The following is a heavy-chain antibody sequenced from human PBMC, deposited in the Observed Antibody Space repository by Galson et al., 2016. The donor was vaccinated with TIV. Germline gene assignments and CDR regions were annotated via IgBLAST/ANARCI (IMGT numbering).Heavy chain of an antibody. D-gene: IGHD1-1*01. CDR2: ISASGRS. V-gene: IGHV4-4*09. Sequence: ETLSLTCTVSGGSIGSHYWSWIRQPPGKGPEWIAYISASGRSNYNSYLKSRVSISVDTSMSQISLKVTSVTAADTAVYYCARDDTSIRGPNAFDRWGQGTMVTVSS. CDR3: ARDDTSIRGPNAFDR. J-gene: IGHJ3*01. CDR1: GGSIGSHY.